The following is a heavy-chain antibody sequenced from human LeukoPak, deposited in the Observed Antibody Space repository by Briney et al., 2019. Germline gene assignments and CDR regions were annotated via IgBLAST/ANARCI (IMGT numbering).Heavy chain of an antibody. Sequence: PSETLSLTCTVSGGSISSSSYYWGWIRQPPGKGLEWIGSIYYSGSTNYNPSLKSRVTFSVDTSKNQFSLKLISVTAADTAVYYCARVKGVVTPILDYWGQGTLVTVSS. CDR3: ARVKGVVTPILDY. J-gene: IGHJ4*02. CDR2: IYYSGST. V-gene: IGHV4-39*07. CDR1: GGSISSSSYY. D-gene: IGHD2-21*02.